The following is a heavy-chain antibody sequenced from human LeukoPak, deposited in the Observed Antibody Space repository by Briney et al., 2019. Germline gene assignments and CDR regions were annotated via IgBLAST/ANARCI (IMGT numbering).Heavy chain of an antibody. Sequence: GASLQISFQGSGYSFTSYWIGWVRPMPGKGLEWMGIIYPGDSDTRYSPSFQGQVTISADKSISTAYLQWSSLKASDTAMYYCARRLNQSFSDPWGQGTLVTVSS. J-gene: IGHJ5*02. CDR2: IYPGDSDT. CDR1: GYSFTSYW. CDR3: ARRLNQSFSDP. V-gene: IGHV5-51*01.